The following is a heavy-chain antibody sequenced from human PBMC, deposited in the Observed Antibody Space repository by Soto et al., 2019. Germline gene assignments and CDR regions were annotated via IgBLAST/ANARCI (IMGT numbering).Heavy chain of an antibody. CDR1: GGSISSYTYY. J-gene: IGHJ6*02. Sequence: LSLTCTVSGGSISSYTYYWGWVRQAPGKGPEWVANIKQDGSEKNYVDSVKGRFIISRDNAKNSLYLQMNSLRAEDTAVYYCASLGRHGWGQGTTVTVSS. CDR3: ASLGRHG. V-gene: IGHV3-7*01. D-gene: IGHD3-16*01. CDR2: IKQDGSEK.